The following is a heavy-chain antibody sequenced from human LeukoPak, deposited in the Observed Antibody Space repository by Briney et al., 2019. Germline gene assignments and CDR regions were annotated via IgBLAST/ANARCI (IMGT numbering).Heavy chain of an antibody. D-gene: IGHD2-2*01. CDR1: GYSFTNYW. CDR2: IHPGDSNT. V-gene: IGHV5-51*01. J-gene: IGHJ4*02. Sequence: GESLKISCKGSGYSFTNYWIAWVRQMPGKGLEWMGIIHPGDSNTRYSPSFQGQVTISVDKSITTAYLQWSSLKASDTAVYYCATGRYCSGTTYYSSLDFWGQGTLVTVSS. CDR3: ATGRYCSGTTYYSSLDF.